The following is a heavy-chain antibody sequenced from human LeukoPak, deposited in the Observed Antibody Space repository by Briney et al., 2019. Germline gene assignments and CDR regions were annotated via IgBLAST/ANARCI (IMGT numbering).Heavy chain of an antibody. V-gene: IGHV4-4*07. CDR1: GGSISSYY. CDR3: ARDRCSGGSCYPYGAFDI. D-gene: IGHD2-15*01. Sequence: SETLSLTCTVSGGSISSYYWSWIRQPAGKGLEWIGRIYTSGSTNYNPSLKSRVTMSVDTSKNQFSLKLSSVTAADTAVYYCARDRCSGGSCYPYGAFDIWGQGTMVTVSS. J-gene: IGHJ3*02. CDR2: IYTSGST.